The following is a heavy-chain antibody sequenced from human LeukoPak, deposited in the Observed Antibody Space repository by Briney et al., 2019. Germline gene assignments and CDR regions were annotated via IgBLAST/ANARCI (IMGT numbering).Heavy chain of an antibody. CDR1: GGSISSGGYS. CDR3: ARWAYCGGDCYSLDY. D-gene: IGHD2-21*02. CDR2: IYHSGST. Sequence: SETLSLTCAVSGGSISSGGYSWSWIRQPPGKGLEWIGYIYHSGSTYYNPSLKSRVTISVDRSKNQFSLKLSSVTAADTAVYYCARWAYCGGDCYSLDYWGQGTLVTVSS. J-gene: IGHJ4*02. V-gene: IGHV4-30-2*01.